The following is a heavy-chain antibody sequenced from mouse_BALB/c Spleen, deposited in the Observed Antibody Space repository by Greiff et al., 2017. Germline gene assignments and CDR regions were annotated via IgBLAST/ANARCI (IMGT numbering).Heavy chain of an antibody. Sequence: QVQLKESGPGLVAPSQSLSITCTVSGFSLTSYGVHWVRQPPGKGLEWLGVIWAGGSTNYNSALMSRLSISKDNSKGQVFLKMNSLQTDDTAMYYCGRENDGNSKDYWGQGTTLTVSS. CDR2: IWAGGST. V-gene: IGHV2-9*02. J-gene: IGHJ2*01. CDR1: GFSLTSYG. D-gene: IGHD1-1*01. CDR3: GRENDGNSKDY.